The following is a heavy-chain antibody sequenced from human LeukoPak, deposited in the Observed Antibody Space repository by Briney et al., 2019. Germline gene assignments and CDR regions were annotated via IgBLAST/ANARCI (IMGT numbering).Heavy chain of an antibody. CDR2: IYYSGST. V-gene: IGHV4-59*08. CDR1: GGSISPYF. CDR3: ARRQTYFDY. Sequence: SETLSLTCTVAGGSISPYFWSWIRQPPGKGLEWIGYIYYSGSTNYNPSLKSRVTISVDTSKNQFSLKLSSVTAADTAVYYCARRQTYFDYWGQGTLVTVSS. J-gene: IGHJ4*02.